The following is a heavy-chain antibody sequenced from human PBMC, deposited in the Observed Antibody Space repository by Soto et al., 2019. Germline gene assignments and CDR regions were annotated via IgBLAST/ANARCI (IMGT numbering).Heavy chain of an antibody. D-gene: IGHD3-22*01. Sequence: PSETLSLTCTVSGGSISSYYWSWIRQPPGKGLEWIGYIYYSGSTNYNPSLKSRVTISVDTSKNQFSLKLSSVTAADTAVYYCASQNSGYYVFDYWGQGTLVTVSS. V-gene: IGHV4-59*01. CDR3: ASQNSGYYVFDY. J-gene: IGHJ4*02. CDR1: GGSISSYY. CDR2: IYYSGST.